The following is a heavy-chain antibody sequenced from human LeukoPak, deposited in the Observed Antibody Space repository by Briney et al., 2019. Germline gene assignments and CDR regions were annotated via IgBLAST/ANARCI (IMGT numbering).Heavy chain of an antibody. CDR1: GFTFSSYS. D-gene: IGHD6-6*01. CDR2: ISGSSSTI. Sequence: HPGGSLRLSCAASGFTFSSYSMNWVRQAPGKGLEWGSYISGSSSTIYYADSVKGRFTISRDNAKNSLYLQMNSLRAEDTAVYYCARDRRGHSYYFDYWGQGTLVTVSS. J-gene: IGHJ4*02. V-gene: IGHV3-48*04. CDR3: ARDRRGHSYYFDY.